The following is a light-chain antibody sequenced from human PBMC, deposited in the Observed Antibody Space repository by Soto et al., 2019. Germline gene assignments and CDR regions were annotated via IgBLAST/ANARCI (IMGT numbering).Light chain of an antibody. V-gene: IGKV2-30*02. Sequence: EVRTQSQHCLPVTLGQPASISCRSNQSLVHSDGIAYFSWFQQRPGRYPRRLIYKVSKRHSGVPDRFSGSGSGTDFTLKISRVEAEDVGVYHSMQGPDRPLNFGGGTKVDI. J-gene: IGKJ4*01. CDR1: QSLVHSDGIAY. CDR3: MQGPDRPLN. CDR2: KVS.